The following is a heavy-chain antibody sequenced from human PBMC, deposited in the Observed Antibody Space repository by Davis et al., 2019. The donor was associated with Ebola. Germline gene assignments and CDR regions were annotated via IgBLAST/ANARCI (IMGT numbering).Heavy chain of an antibody. V-gene: IGHV3-48*02. CDR3: ATDRNWDFDY. CDR2: ISDSSTTI. J-gene: IGHJ4*02. Sequence: PGGSLRLSCAASEFTFSAYSMNWVRQAPGKGLEWVSYISDSSTTIYYADSVKGRFTISRDNAKNSLYLQMNSLRDEDTAVYYCATDRNWDFDYWGQGTLVTVSS. D-gene: IGHD7-27*01. CDR1: EFTFSAYS.